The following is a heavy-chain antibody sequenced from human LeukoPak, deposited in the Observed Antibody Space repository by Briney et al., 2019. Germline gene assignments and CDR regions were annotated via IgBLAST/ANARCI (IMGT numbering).Heavy chain of an antibody. CDR2: ISYDGSNK. V-gene: IGHV3-30-3*01. D-gene: IGHD6-6*01. J-gene: IGHJ6*02. CDR1: GFTFSSYA. Sequence: GRSLRLSCAASGFTFSSYAMHWVRQAPGKGLEWVAVISYDGSNKYYADSVKGRFTNSRDNSKNTLYLQMDSLRAEDTAVYYCARVITTARHYYYYYGMDVWGQGTTVTVSS. CDR3: ARVITTARHYYYYYGMDV.